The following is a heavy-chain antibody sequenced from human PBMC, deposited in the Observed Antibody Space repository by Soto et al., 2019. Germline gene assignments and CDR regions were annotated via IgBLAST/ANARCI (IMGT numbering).Heavy chain of an antibody. CDR1: GGSISSYY. CDR2: IYYSGST. V-gene: IGHV4-59*01. D-gene: IGHD3-22*01. CDR3: ARGNSGYYFASWFDP. J-gene: IGHJ5*02. Sequence: SETLSLTCTVSGGSISSYYWSWILQPPWKGLEWIGYIYYSGSTNYNPSLKSRVTISVDTSKNQFSLKLSSVTAADTAVYYCARGNSGYYFASWFDPWGQGTLVTVSS.